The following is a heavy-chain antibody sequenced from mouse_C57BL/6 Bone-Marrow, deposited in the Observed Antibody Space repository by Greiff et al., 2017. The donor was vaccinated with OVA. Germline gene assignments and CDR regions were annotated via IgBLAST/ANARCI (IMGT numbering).Heavy chain of an antibody. CDR2: IDPSDSYT. Sequence: QVQLQQPGAELVMPGASVKLSCKASGYTFTSYWMQWVKQRPGQGLEWIGEIDPSDSYTNYNQKFKGKATLTVDTSSSTAYMQLSSLTSEDSAVYYCARRRGTVVATNDYWGQGTTLTVSS. D-gene: IGHD1-1*01. J-gene: IGHJ2*01. CDR3: ARRRGTVVATNDY. CDR1: GYTFTSYW. V-gene: IGHV1-50*01.